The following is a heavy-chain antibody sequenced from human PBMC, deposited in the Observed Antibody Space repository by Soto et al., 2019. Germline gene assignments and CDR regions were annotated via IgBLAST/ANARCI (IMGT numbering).Heavy chain of an antibody. J-gene: IGHJ5*02. Sequence: GGSLRLSCAASGFTVSSNYMTWVRQAPGKGLEWVSILWSAGLTYYADSVKGRFTISRDNSKNTLYLQMTSLRAEESAVYYCARELPPDLWGQGTLVTVSS. CDR2: LWSAGLT. CDR1: GFTVSSNY. V-gene: IGHV3-53*01. D-gene: IGHD2-15*01. CDR3: ARELPPDL.